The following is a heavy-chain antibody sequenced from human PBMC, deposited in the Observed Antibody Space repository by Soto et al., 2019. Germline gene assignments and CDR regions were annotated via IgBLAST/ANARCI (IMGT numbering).Heavy chain of an antibody. CDR3: ARLPYGSGSYYYYYYGMDV. CDR1: GYSFTNYW. Sequence: GESLKISCQGSGYSFTNYWVGWVRQIPGRGLEWMGIIYPGDSDTRYSPSFQGQVTISADKSISTAYLQWSSLKASDTAMYYCARLPYGSGSYYYYYYGMDVWGQGTTVTVSS. J-gene: IGHJ6*02. D-gene: IGHD3-10*01. CDR2: IYPGDSDT. V-gene: IGHV5-51*01.